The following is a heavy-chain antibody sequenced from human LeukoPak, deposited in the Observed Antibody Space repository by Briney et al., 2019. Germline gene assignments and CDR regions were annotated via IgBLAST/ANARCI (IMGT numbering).Heavy chain of an antibody. V-gene: IGHV1-8*01. J-gene: IGHJ4*02. CDR1: GYTFTSYD. CDR2: MNPNSGNT. CDR3: ARANVGAFDY. D-gene: IGHD1-26*01. Sequence: GASVNVSCKPSGYTFTSYDINWGRQATGQGLEWMGWMNPNSGNTGYAQKFQGRVTMTRNTSISTAYMELSSLRSDDAAVYYCARANVGAFDYWGQGTLVTVSS.